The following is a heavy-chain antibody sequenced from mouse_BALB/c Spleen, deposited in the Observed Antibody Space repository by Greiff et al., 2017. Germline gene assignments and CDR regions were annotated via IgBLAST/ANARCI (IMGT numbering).Heavy chain of an antibody. CDR3: ARRGYSSGYVSY. J-gene: IGHJ2*01. CDR2: INPSSGYT. Sequence: VQLQQSAAELARPGASVKMSCKASGYTFTSYTMHWVKQRPGQGLEWIGYINPSSGYTEYNQKFKDKTTLTADKSSSTAYMQLSSLTSEDSAVYYCARRGYSSGYVSYWGQGTTLTVSS. CDR1: GYTFTSYT. D-gene: IGHD3-1*01. V-gene: IGHV1-4*02.